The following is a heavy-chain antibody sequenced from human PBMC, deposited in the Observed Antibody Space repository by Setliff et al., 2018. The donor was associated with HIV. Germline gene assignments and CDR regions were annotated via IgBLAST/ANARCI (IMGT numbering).Heavy chain of an antibody. CDR3: ATSSAWYDYGAFDI. Sequence: SETLSLTCAVSGASISSGGYSWSWIRQPPGKGLEWIGYVYHSGTIYYTPSLKSRLSISVDRPSNQLSLKISSVTAADTAVYYCATSSAWYDYGAFDIWGQGTMVTVSS. CDR2: VYHSGTI. V-gene: IGHV4-30-2*01. CDR1: GASISSGGYS. D-gene: IGHD6-19*01. J-gene: IGHJ3*02.